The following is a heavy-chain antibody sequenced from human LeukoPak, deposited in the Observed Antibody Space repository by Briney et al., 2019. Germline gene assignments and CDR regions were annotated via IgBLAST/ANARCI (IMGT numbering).Heavy chain of an antibody. CDR1: GYGFTSYW. CDR2: ISPTDSDT. J-gene: IGHJ3*02. D-gene: IGHD6-13*01. V-gene: IGHV5-51*01. Sequence: GESLKISCKDSGYGFTSYWIGWVRQMPGKGLEWMGIISPTDSDTRYSPSFQGQVTISADRSISTAYLQWSSLKASDTAMYYCARYLGIAAAGTDSFDIWGQGTMVTVSS. CDR3: ARYLGIAAAGTDSFDI.